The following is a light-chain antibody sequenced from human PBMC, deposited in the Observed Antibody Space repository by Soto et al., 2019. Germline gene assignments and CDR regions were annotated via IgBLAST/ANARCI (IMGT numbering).Light chain of an antibody. J-gene: IGKJ4*01. CDR3: QQYFSTPPLT. CDR1: QSLFYSPRTRSS. Sequence: DIVLTKSPDSLALSRGERATINCKSSQSLFYSPRTRSSLGWFQQKQGQPPRLLIYWASSREPGVHDRFSGSESGTDVTLTIIRLQAEDVAVYYCQQYFSTPPLTFGGGTQVEIK. V-gene: IGKV4-1*01. CDR2: WAS.